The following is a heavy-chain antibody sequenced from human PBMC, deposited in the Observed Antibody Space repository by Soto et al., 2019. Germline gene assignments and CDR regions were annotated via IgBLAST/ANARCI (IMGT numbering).Heavy chain of an antibody. CDR2: IIPILGIA. J-gene: IGHJ3*02. V-gene: IGHV1-69*02. Sequence: QVQLVQSGAEVKKPGSSVKVSCKASGGTFSSYTISWVRQAPGPGFEWMGRIIPILGIANYAQQFQGRVTITANKSTSTAYMELSSLRSEDTAVYYCARGVTGPHAFDIWGQGTMVTVSS. CDR1: GGTFSSYT. CDR3: ARGVTGPHAFDI. D-gene: IGHD2-21*02.